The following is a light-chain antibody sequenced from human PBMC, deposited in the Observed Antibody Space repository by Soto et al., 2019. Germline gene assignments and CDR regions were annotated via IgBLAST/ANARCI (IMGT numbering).Light chain of an antibody. CDR3: QQRYNWPIT. V-gene: IGKV3D-20*02. CDR1: QSVSSSY. Sequence: EIVLPQSPGTLSLSPGERATLPCMASQSVSSSYLAWYQQKPGQAPRLLIYADSNRASGIPARFSGSGSGRDFTLTISSLEPEDFSVYYCQQRYNWPITFGQGTRLEIK. CDR2: ADS. J-gene: IGKJ5*01.